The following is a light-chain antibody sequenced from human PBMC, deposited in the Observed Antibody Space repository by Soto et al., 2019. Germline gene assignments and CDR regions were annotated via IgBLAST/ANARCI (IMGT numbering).Light chain of an antibody. J-gene: IGLJ3*02. CDR1: TTNIGAGYE. Sequence: QSVLTQPPSVSGAPGQRVTISCTGSTTNIGAGYEVHWYQQRPGTAPKLLVSGHNIRPSGVPNRFSGSKSGTSASLAITGLQAEDEADYYCQSYDSGLSGHWVFGGGTKLTVL. CDR3: QSYDSGLSGHWV. V-gene: IGLV1-40*01. CDR2: GHN.